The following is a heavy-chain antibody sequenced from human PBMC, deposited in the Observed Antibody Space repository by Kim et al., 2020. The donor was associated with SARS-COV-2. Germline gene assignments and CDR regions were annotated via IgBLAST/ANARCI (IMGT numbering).Heavy chain of an antibody. CDR1: GGSISSSSYY. CDR2: IYYSGST. J-gene: IGHJ3*02. V-gene: IGHV4-39*01. Sequence: SETLSLTCTVSGGSISSSSYYWGRIRQRPGKGLEWIGSIYYSGSTYYNPYLKSRVTISVDTSKNQFSLKLSSVTAADTAEYSCARPNWLLHAFVIWDQGT. D-gene: IGHD3-22*01. CDR3: ARPNWLLHAFVI.